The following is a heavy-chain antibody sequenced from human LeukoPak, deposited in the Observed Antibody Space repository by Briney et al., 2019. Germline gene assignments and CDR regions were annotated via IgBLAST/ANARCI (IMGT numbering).Heavy chain of an antibody. V-gene: IGHV3-23*01. D-gene: IGHD1-26*01. CDR2: ISDSGGST. CDR1: GFTLTSYA. J-gene: IGHJ4*02. CDR3: AKRDTTY. Sequence: AGGSLRLSCAASGFTLTSYAMSWVRQAPGGRLEWVSAISDSGGSTYYADSVKGRFTISGDTSKNTLYLQRKCLTAGDTAIYYWAKRDTTYWGQRTLVTVSS.